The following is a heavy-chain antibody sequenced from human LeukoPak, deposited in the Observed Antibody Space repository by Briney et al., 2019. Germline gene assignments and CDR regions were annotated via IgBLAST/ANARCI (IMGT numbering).Heavy chain of an antibody. CDR3: ARDRYYFGS. CDR2: ISYSGST. Sequence: PSETLSLTCAVSGGSISSADFYWSWIRQPPGKGLEWIGYISYSGSTNYNPSLKSRVTISVDTSKNQFSLKLSSVSAADTAVYYCARDRYYFGSWGQGTLVTVSS. D-gene: IGHD1-14*01. V-gene: IGHV4-61*08. CDR1: GGSISSADFY. J-gene: IGHJ4*02.